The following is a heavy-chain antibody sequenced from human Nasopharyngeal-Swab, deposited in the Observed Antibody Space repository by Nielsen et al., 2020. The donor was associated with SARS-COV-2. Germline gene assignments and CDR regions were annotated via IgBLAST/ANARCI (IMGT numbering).Heavy chain of an antibody. CDR3: ARDTCGGDCYSGYYYYYYGMDV. Sequence: WVRQAPGQGLEWMGWINTNTGNPTYAQGFTGRFVFSLDTSVSTAYLQISSLKAEDTAVYYCARDTCGGDCYSGYYYYYYGMDVWAKGPRSPSP. V-gene: IGHV7-4-1*02. D-gene: IGHD2-21*01. J-gene: IGHJ6*02. CDR2: INTNTGNP.